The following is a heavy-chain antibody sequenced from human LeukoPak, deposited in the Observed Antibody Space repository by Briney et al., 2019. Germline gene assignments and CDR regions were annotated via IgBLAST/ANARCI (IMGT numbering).Heavy chain of an antibody. V-gene: IGHV3-30*04. Sequence: PGRSLRLSCAASGFTFSSYAMHWVRQAPGKGLEWVAVISYDGSNKYYADSVKGRFTISRDNSKNTLYLQMHSLRPEDTAVYYCVRGGAARPDYWGRGTLVSVSS. CDR2: ISYDGSNK. CDR3: VRGGAARPDY. D-gene: IGHD6-6*01. J-gene: IGHJ4*02. CDR1: GFTFSSYA.